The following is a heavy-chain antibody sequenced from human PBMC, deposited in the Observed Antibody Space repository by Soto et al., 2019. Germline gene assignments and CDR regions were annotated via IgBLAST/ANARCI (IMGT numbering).Heavy chain of an antibody. V-gene: IGHV4-4*02. CDR2: IYHSGST. Sequence: PSETLSLTCAVSGGSISSSNWWSWVRQPPGKGLEWIGEIYHSGSTNYNPSLKSRVTISVDTSKNQISLKLDSVTAADMAVYYCASIWFGDFDYWGHGTLVTVSS. CDR3: ASIWFGDFDY. J-gene: IGHJ4*01. D-gene: IGHD3-10*01. CDR1: GGSISSSNW.